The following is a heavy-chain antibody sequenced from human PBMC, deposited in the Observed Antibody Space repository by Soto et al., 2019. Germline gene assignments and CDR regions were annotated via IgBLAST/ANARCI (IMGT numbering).Heavy chain of an antibody. J-gene: IGHJ3*02. CDR1: GFTFSSYA. Sequence: EVHLLESGGGLVQPGGSLTLSCAASGFTFSSYAMSWVRQAPGKGLEWVSAISGGGGDSTYYADSVKGRLIISKDNSKNTLYLQMSSLRADDTAVYYCATELAIIGKGAFDMWGQGTMVTVSS. CDR3: ATELAIIGKGAFDM. CDR2: ISGGGGDST. V-gene: IGHV3-23*01. D-gene: IGHD1-26*01.